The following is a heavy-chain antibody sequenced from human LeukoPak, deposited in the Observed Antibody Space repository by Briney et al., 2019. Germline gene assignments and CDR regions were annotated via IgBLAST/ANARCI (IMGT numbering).Heavy chain of an antibody. J-gene: IGHJ4*02. D-gene: IGHD2-15*01. Sequence: ASVKVSCKASGYTFTTYFIHWVRQAPGQGLEWMGIINPSDDSTGYALKFQDRLTMTRDLSTSTVYMELSSLRSEDTAVYYCANQGSGGSSGFDYWSQGTLVTVSS. V-gene: IGHV1-46*01. CDR1: GYTFTTYF. CDR2: INPSDDST. CDR3: ANQGSGGSSGFDY.